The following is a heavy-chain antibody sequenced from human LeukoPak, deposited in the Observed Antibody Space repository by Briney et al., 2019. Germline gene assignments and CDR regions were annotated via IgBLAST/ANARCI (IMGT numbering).Heavy chain of an antibody. D-gene: IGHD2-2*01. CDR1: RGTFSSYA. CDR3: VGPRDQLLNAFDI. CDR2: IIPIFGTA. J-gene: IGHJ3*02. V-gene: IGHV1-69*05. Sequence: ASVKVSCKASRGTFSSYAISWVRQAPGQGLEWMGRIIPIFGTANYAQRFQGRVTITTDESTSTAYMELSSLRSEDTAVYYCVGPRDQLLNAFDIWGQGTMVTVSS.